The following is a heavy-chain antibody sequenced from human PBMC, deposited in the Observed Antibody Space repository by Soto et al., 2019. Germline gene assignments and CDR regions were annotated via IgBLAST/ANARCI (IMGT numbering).Heavy chain of an antibody. CDR1: GFTFRSFT. CDR3: TRDASRDSSARGWFVS. V-gene: IGHV3-21*01. Sequence: LRLSCAASGFTFRSFTMNWARQAPGKGLEWVSTISSNSAYIYYTDALRGRFTISRDNAKNSLHLQMNSLRAEDTAVYYCTRDASRDSSARGWFVSWGPGILVTV. J-gene: IGHJ5*01. CDR2: ISSNSAYI. D-gene: IGHD6-13*01.